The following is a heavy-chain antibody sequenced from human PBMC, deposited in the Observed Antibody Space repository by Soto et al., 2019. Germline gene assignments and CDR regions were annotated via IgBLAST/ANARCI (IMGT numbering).Heavy chain of an antibody. CDR2: IIPILGIA. D-gene: IGHD6-19*01. J-gene: IGHJ4*02. Sequence: QVQLVQSGAEVKKPGSSVKVSCKASGGTFSSYTISWVRQAPGQGLEWMGRIIPILGIANYAQKFQGRVTITADKSPSTAYMELSSLRSEDTAVYYCARIAPAVAGLDYWGQGTLVTVSS. CDR1: GGTFSSYT. CDR3: ARIAPAVAGLDY. V-gene: IGHV1-69*02.